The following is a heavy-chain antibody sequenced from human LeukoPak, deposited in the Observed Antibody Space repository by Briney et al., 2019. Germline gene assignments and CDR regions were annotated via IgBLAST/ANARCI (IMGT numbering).Heavy chain of an antibody. CDR2: ISGSGGST. CDR1: GFTFSSYA. V-gene: IGHV3-23*01. Sequence: GGSLRLSCAASGFTFSSYAMSWVRQAPGKGLEWVSAISGSGGSTYYADSVKGRFTISRDNSKNTLYLQMNSLRAEDTAVYYCAKAGAGTTGFNWFDPWGQGTLVTVSS. J-gene: IGHJ5*02. D-gene: IGHD1-1*01. CDR3: AKAGAGTTGFNWFDP.